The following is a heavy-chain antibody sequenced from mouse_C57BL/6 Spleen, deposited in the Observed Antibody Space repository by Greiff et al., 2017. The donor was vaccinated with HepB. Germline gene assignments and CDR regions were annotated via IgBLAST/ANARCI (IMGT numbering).Heavy chain of an antibody. CDR2: IDPSDSYT. D-gene: IGHD2-2*01. J-gene: IGHJ2*01. CDR1: GYTFTSYW. Sequence: QVQLQQPGAELVMPGASVKLSCKASGYTFTSYWMHWVKQRPGQGLEWIGEIDPSDSYTNYNQKFKGKSTLTVDKSSSTAYMQLSSLTSEDSAVYYCASSGGYGPGYYFDYWGQGTTLTVSS. V-gene: IGHV1-69*01. CDR3: ASSGGYGPGYYFDY.